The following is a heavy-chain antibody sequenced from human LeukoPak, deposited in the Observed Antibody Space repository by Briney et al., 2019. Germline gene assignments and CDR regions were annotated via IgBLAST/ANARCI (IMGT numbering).Heavy chain of an antibody. CDR3: ARHDSSGLDY. Sequence: SETLSLTCTVSGGSISSSSFYWARIRQPPGKGLEWVGNIHYSGSTYYNPSLKSRVTISVDTSKNQFSLKLSSVTAADTAVYYCARHDSSGLDYWGQGTLVTVSS. D-gene: IGHD6-19*01. V-gene: IGHV4-39*01. CDR2: IHYSGST. J-gene: IGHJ4*02. CDR1: GGSISSSSFY.